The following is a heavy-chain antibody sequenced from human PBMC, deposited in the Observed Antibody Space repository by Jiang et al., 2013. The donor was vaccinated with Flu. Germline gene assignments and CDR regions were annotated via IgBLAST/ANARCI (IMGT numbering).Heavy chain of an antibody. CDR1: GGSISSSNW. CDR2: IYYSGST. CDR3: ARGTYCGGDCYSTPFDY. Sequence: GPGLVKPSGTLSLTCAVSGGSISSSNWWSWVRQHPGKGLEWIGYIYYSGSTYYNPSLKSLVTISVDTSKNQFSLKLSSVTAADTAVYYCARGTYCGGDCYSTPFDYWGQGTLVTVSS. V-gene: IGHV4-4*02. J-gene: IGHJ4*02. D-gene: IGHD2-21*02.